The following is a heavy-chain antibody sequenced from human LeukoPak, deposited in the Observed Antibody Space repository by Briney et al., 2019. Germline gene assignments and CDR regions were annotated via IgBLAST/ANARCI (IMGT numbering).Heavy chain of an antibody. Sequence: ASVKVSCKASGYTFTGYYMHWVRQAPGQGLEWMGRINPNSGGTNYAQKFQGRVTMTRDTSISTAYMELSRLRSDDTAVYYCARVRGEYGSSWYEIDYWGQGTLVTVSS. CDR2: INPNSGGT. CDR3: ARVRGEYGSSWYEIDY. J-gene: IGHJ4*02. CDR1: GYTFTGYY. D-gene: IGHD6-13*01. V-gene: IGHV1-2*06.